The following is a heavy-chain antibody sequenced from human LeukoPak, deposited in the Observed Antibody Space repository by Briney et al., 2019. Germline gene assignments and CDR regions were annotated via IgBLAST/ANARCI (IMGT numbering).Heavy chain of an antibody. J-gene: IGHJ4*02. Sequence: SETLSLTCTVSGGSISSGGYYWSWIRQPPGKGLEWIGYIYHSGSTYYNPSLKSRVTISVDRSRNQFSLKLSSVTAADTAVYYCARAKYCSSTSCSRSFDYWGQGTLVTVSS. CDR1: GGSISSGGYY. CDR3: ARAKYCSSTSCSRSFDY. V-gene: IGHV4-30-2*01. CDR2: IYHSGST. D-gene: IGHD2-2*01.